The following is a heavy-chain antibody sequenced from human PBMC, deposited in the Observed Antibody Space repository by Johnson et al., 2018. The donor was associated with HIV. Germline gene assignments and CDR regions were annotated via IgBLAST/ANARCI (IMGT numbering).Heavy chain of an antibody. J-gene: IGHJ3*01. CDR1: RFTFSYYG. V-gene: IGHV3-NL1*01. D-gene: IGHD6-19*01. Sequence: QVQLVESGGGVVQPGRSLRLSCAASRFTFSYYGMNWVRQAPGKGLEWVSGISWNSGSIGYADSVKGRFTISRDNSKNTLYLQMNTLRAEDTAVYYCTRDTGGSEFWGQGTVVTVSS. CDR2: ISWNSGSI. CDR3: TRDTGGSEF.